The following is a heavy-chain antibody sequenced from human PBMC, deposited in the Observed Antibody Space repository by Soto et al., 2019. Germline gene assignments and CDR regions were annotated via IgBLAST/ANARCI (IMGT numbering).Heavy chain of an antibody. CDR1: GGSFSGHY. Sequence: QVQLQQWGAGLLKPSETLSLTCAVSGGSFSGHYWSWIRQPPGKGLEWIGELNHSGSTNYNPSLTGRVTISVDTSKIQFSLKLSSVTAADTAVYFCARVGALGSSSCFDYWGQGTLVTVSS. CDR3: ARVGALGSSSCFDY. V-gene: IGHV4-34*01. CDR2: LNHSGST. J-gene: IGHJ4*02. D-gene: IGHD6-13*01.